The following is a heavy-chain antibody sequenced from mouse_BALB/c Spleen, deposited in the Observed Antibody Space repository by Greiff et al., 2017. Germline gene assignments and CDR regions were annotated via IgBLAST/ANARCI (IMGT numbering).Heavy chain of an antibody. CDR3: ARQDGPDWYFDV. D-gene: IGHD2-3*01. V-gene: IGHV5-12-1*01. J-gene: IGHJ1*01. Sequence: EVQGVESGGGLVKPGGSLKLSCAASGFAFSSYDMSWVRQTPEKRLEWVAYISSGGGSTYYPDTVKGRFTISRDNAKNTLYLQMSSLKSEDTAMYYCARQDGPDWYFDVWGAGTTVTVSS. CDR1: GFAFSSYD. CDR2: ISSGGGST.